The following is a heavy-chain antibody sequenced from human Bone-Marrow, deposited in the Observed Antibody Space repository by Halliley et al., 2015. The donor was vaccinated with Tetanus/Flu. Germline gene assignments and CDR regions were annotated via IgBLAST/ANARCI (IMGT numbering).Heavy chain of an antibody. J-gene: IGHJ6*02. Sequence: GSTEYYANSVKGRFPISRDNSKNTLYLQINSLRSEDTAVYYCARPLYDFWRGYQKPTYGMDVWGQGTTVPVSS. CDR3: ARPLYDFWRGYQKPTYGMDV. D-gene: IGHD3-3*01. CDR2: GSTE. V-gene: IGHV3-33*01.